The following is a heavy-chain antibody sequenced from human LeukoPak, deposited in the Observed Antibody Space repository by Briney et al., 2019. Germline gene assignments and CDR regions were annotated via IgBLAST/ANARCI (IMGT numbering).Heavy chain of an antibody. D-gene: IGHD2-2*01. V-gene: IGHV3-48*03. J-gene: IGHJ4*02. CDR3: AKDQDIVVVPAASGLDY. Sequence: GGSLRLSCAASGFTFSSYEMNWVRQAPGKGLEWVSYINRSGSTIFYADSVKGRFTISRDNAKNSLYLQMNSLRAEDTAVYYCAKDQDIVVVPAASGLDYWGQGTLVTVSS. CDR1: GFTFSSYE. CDR2: INRSGSTI.